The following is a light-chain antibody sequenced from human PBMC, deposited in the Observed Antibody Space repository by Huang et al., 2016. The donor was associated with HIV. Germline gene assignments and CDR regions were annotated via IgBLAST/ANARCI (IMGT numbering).Light chain of an antibody. J-gene: IGKJ1*01. CDR2: AAS. V-gene: IGKV1-17*03. CDR1: QDIDNY. CDR3: LQYEDYQAST. Sequence: DIQMTQSPSAMSASVGDRVTITCRASQDIDNYLAWFQQKPGKVPKRLVFAASGLQNGVPSRFSGSGSGREFTLTISSLQPEDFATYYCLQYEDYQASTFGQGTRVEIK.